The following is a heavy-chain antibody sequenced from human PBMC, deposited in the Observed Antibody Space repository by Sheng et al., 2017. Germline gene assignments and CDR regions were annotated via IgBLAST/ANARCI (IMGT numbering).Heavy chain of an antibody. V-gene: IGHV3-21*01. J-gene: IGHJ5*02. Sequence: EVQLVESGGGLVKPGGSLRLSCAASGFTFSSYSMNWVRQAPGKGLEWVSSISSSSSYIYYADSVKGRFTISRDNSKNSLYLQMNSLRAEDTAVYYCAREEGANWFDPWGQGTLVTVSS. CDR1: GFTFSSYS. CDR3: AREEGANWFDP. CDR2: ISSSSSYI.